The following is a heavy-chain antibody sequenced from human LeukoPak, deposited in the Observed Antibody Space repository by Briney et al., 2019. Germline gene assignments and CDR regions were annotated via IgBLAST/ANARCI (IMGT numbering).Heavy chain of an antibody. D-gene: IGHD5-24*01. Sequence: GSLRLSCAASGFTFSSYGMHWIRQPPGKGLEWIGSIYYSGSTYYNPSLKSRVTISVDTSKNQFSLKLSSVTAADTAVYYCARHQPIEMATIGGVDYWGQGTLVTVSS. CDR3: ARHQPIEMATIGGVDY. CDR1: GFTFSSYG. V-gene: IGHV4-39*01. J-gene: IGHJ4*02. CDR2: IYYSGST.